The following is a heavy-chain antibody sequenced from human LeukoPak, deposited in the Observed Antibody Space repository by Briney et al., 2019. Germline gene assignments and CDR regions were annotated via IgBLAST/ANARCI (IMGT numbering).Heavy chain of an antibody. Sequence: GESLKISCKGSGYSFTSYWIGWVRQMPGKGLKWMGIIYPGDSDARYSPSFQGQVTISADKSISTAYLQWSSLKASDTAMYYCARRRDLYSGSYYPFDYWGQGTLVTVSS. J-gene: IGHJ4*02. CDR2: IYPGDSDA. CDR3: ARRRDLYSGSYYPFDY. D-gene: IGHD1-26*01. V-gene: IGHV5-51*01. CDR1: GYSFTSYW.